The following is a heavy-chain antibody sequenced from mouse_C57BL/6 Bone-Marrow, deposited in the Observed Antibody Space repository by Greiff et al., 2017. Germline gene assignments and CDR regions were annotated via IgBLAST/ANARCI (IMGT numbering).Heavy chain of an antibody. CDR1: GFTFSSYT. Sequence: DVKLVESGGGLVKPGGSLKLSCAASGFTFSSYTMSWVRQTPEKRLEWVATISGGGGNTYYPDSVKGRFTITRDNAKNTLYLQVSSLVSEDTALYYCAIYDYGDFDVWGTGTTVTVSS. J-gene: IGHJ1*03. V-gene: IGHV5-9*01. CDR2: ISGGGGNT. D-gene: IGHD2-4*01. CDR3: AIYDYGDFDV.